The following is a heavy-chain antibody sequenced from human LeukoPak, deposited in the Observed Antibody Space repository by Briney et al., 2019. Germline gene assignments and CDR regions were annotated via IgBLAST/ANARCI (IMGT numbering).Heavy chain of an antibody. CDR2: ISSSGST. D-gene: IGHD3-10*01. CDR3: ARSPRRPHFYSSGSYYYYFDY. V-gene: IGHV4-4*07. Sequence: SETLSLTCSVSGGSISGYHWSWIRQPAGKGLECIGRISSSGSTNYNPSLKSRVTMSVDTSKNQFFLKLSSVTAADTAVYYCARSPRRPHFYSSGSYYYYFDYWGQGTLVTVSS. CDR1: GGSISGYH. J-gene: IGHJ4*02.